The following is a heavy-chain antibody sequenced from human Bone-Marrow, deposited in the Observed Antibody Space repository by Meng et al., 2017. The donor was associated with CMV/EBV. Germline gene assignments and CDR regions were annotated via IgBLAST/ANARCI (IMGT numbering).Heavy chain of an antibody. CDR3: ARDTLGSSGYFDY. CDR2: IYTSGST. J-gene: IGHJ4*02. D-gene: IGHD3-22*01. V-gene: IGHV4-4*07. Sequence: PSDTLYPPCTFPVVSISTNSWSWIRQPAGKGLEWIGRIYTSGSTNYNPSLKSLVTMSVDTSKNQFSLKLSSVTAADTAVYYCARDTLGSSGYFDYWGQGTLVTVSS. CDR1: VVSISTNS.